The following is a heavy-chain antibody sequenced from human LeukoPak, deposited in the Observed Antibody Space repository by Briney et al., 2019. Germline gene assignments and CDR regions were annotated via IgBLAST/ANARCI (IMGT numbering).Heavy chain of an antibody. J-gene: IGHJ6*03. CDR2: IIPIFGTA. Sequence: SVKVSCKASGGTFSRYAISWVRQAPGQGLEWMGGIIPIFGTANYAQKFQGRVTITTDESTSTAYMELSSLRSEDTAVYYCARGRFLEWVYYYMDVWGKGTTVTVSS. V-gene: IGHV1-69*05. D-gene: IGHD3-3*01. CDR3: ARGRFLEWVYYYMDV. CDR1: GGTFSRYA.